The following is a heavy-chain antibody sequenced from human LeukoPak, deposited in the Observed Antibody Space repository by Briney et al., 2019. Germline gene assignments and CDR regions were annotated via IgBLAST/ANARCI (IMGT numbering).Heavy chain of an antibody. CDR3: ARRTGYSGGWYFDN. V-gene: IGHV4-38-2*02. CDR2: INHSGST. Sequence: PSETLSLTCSVSGYSISSGYFWGWIRQPPGKGLEWIGEINHSGSTNYNPSLKSRVTISVDTSKNQFSLNLSSVTAADTAVYYCARRTGYSGGWYFDNWGQGTLVTVSS. J-gene: IGHJ4*02. D-gene: IGHD6-19*01. CDR1: GYSISSGYF.